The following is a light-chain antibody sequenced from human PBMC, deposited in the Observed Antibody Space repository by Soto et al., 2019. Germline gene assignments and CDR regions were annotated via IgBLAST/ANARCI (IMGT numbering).Light chain of an antibody. CDR2: DAS. CDR3: QQHQYWPTIT. V-gene: IGKV1-9*01. CDR1: QDSTKY. Sequence: IQLTHSPAALASSVGRQRTLTCRGSQDSTKYLAWYQQKPGKAPNLXXXDASTLHSGVPSRFSGSGSGTDFTLTISSLQTDDFAIYYCQQHQYWPTITFGQGTRLEIK. J-gene: IGKJ5*01.